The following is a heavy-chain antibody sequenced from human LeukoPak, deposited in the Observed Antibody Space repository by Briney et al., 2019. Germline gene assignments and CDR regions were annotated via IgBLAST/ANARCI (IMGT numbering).Heavy chain of an antibody. D-gene: IGHD1-1*01. CDR2: ISSSSSYI. V-gene: IGHV3-21*01. Sequence: PGGSLRLSCAASGFTFSSYSMNWVRQAPGKGLEWVSSISSSSSYIYYADSVKGRFTISRDNAKNSLYLQMNSLRAEDTAVCYCARSPRTTDAFDIWGQGTMVTVSS. CDR1: GFTFSSYS. J-gene: IGHJ3*02. CDR3: ARSPRTTDAFDI.